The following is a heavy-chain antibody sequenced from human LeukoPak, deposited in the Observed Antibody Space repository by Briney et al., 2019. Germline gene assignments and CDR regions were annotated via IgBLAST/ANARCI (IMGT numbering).Heavy chain of an antibody. CDR3: ARALAAAYYDTSLHAFDI. J-gene: IGHJ3*02. CDR2: INSDGSST. Sequence: PGGSLRLSCAASGFTFSSYWMHWVRQAPGKGLVWVSRINSDGSSTSYADSVKGRFTISRDNAKNTLYLQMNSLRAEDTAVYYCARALAAAYYDTSLHAFDIWGQGTMVTVSS. V-gene: IGHV3-74*01. CDR1: GFTFSSYW. D-gene: IGHD3-22*01.